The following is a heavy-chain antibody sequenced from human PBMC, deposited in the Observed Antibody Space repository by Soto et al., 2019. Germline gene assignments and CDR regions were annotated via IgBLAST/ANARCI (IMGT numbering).Heavy chain of an antibody. V-gene: IGHV1-69*06. CDR3: ARGIMVRGVIHYYYGMDV. CDR1: GGTFSSYA. D-gene: IGHD3-10*01. Sequence: ASVKVSCKASGGTFSSYAISWVRQAPGQGLEWMGGIIPIFGTANYAQKFQGRVTITADKSTSTAYMELSSLRSEDTAVYYCARGIMVRGVIHYYYGMDVWGQGTTVTVSS. CDR2: IIPIFGTA. J-gene: IGHJ6*02.